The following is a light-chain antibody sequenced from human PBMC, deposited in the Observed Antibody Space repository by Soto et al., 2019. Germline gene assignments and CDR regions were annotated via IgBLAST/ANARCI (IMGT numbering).Light chain of an antibody. CDR1: QSLSSSF. CDR2: GAS. Sequence: EIVLTQSPGTLSLSPGERATLSCRASQSLSSSFLAWFQQKPGQTPRLLIYGASSRATGIPDRFSGSGSGTDFTLTISRLEPEDLAMYYCHQYGTSPTFGPGTKVDI. J-gene: IGKJ3*01. V-gene: IGKV3-20*01. CDR3: HQYGTSPT.